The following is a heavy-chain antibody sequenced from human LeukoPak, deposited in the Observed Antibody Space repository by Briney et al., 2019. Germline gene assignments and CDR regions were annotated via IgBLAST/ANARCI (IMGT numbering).Heavy chain of an antibody. V-gene: IGHV3-53*01. CDR3: ARGGRGSAAVVAPRSFDI. J-gene: IGHJ3*02. D-gene: IGHD3-22*01. CDR1: GFTVSSIH. CDR2: TYTGGNS. Sequence: GGSLRLSCAASGFTVSSIHMVWVRQAPGKGLEWVSVTYTGGNSYYADSVKGRSIISRDISKNTLYLQMNSLRAEDSALYYCARGGRGSAAVVAPRSFDIWGQGAMVTVSS.